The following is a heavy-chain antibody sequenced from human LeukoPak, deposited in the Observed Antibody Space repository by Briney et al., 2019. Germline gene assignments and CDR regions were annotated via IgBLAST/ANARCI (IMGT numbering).Heavy chain of an antibody. Sequence: PGGSLRLSCAASGFTFSNYWMSWVRQAPGKGLEWVANIKHDGGDKHYEDSVKGRFTIARDSAKNSLNLQMNSLRAEDTAVYYCARGGNYDILTGYIFDYWGQGTLVTVSS. CDR2: IKHDGGDK. D-gene: IGHD3-9*01. J-gene: IGHJ4*02. CDR1: GFTFSNYW. CDR3: ARGGNYDILTGYIFDY. V-gene: IGHV3-7*03.